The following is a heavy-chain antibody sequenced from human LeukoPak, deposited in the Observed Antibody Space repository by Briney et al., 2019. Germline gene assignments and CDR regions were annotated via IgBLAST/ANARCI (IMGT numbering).Heavy chain of an antibody. V-gene: IGHV1-2*02. CDR3: ARNAAYGSGSYYYYYYYMDV. CDR1: GYTFTGYY. CDR2: INPNSGGT. Sequence: ASVKVSCKASGYTFTGYYMHWVRQAPGQGLEWMGWINPNSGGTNYAQKFQGRVTMTRDTSISTAYMELSRLRSDDTAVYYCARNAAYGSGSYYYYYYYMDVWGKGTTVTVSS. D-gene: IGHD3-10*01. J-gene: IGHJ6*03.